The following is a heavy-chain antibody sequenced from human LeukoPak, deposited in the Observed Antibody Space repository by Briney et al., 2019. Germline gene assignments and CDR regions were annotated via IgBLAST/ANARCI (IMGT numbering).Heavy chain of an antibody. CDR3: ARGVRWLQLSYFDY. CDR1: SGSISSGVYY. V-gene: IGHV4-31*03. CDR2: IYYSGST. D-gene: IGHD5-24*01. J-gene: IGHJ4*02. Sequence: SETLSLTCPVSSGSISSGVYYWSWIRQHPGKGLEWIGYIYYSGSTYYNPSLKSRVTISVDASKNQFSLKLSSVTAADTAVYYCARGVRWLQLSYFDYWGQGTLVTVSS.